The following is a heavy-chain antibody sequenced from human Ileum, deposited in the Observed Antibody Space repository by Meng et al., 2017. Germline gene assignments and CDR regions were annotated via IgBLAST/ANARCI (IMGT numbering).Heavy chain of an antibody. V-gene: IGHV1-69*01. CDR3: ARGAVVATTYYFDS. Sequence: QGQLGQSGAEVKKPGSSVKVSCKVSGGTFNTYAISWVRQAPGQGLEWMGGIIPIFDTPNYAQKFQDKVTITADASTSTTYMELNGLMSEDTALYYCARGAVVATTYYFDSWGQGTLVTVSS. J-gene: IGHJ4*02. D-gene: IGHD2-21*02. CDR2: IIPIFDTP. CDR1: GGTFNTYA.